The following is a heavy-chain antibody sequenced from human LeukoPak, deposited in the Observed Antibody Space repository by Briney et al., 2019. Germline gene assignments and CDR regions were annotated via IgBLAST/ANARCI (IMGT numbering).Heavy chain of an antibody. J-gene: IGHJ4*02. CDR3: ARGNYCGGDCYRD. CDR2: MNTNSDNT. D-gene: IGHD2-21*02. Sequence: ASVKVSCKSSGYTFTSYDINWVRQATGQGLEWMGWMNTNSDNTGYAQKFQVRVTMTRNTSISTAYMELISLRSEDTDVYYCARGNYCGGDCYRDWGQGTLVTVSS. V-gene: IGHV1-8*01. CDR1: GYTFTSYD.